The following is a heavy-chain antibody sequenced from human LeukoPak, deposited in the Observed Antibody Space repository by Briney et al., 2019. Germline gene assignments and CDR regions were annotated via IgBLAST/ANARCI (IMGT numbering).Heavy chain of an antibody. CDR3: ATQRGSYLWGTDFDY. D-gene: IGHD3-16*01. CDR1: GYXFTGYY. V-gene: IGHV1-2*02. CDR2: INPNSGDT. Sequence: ASVKVSCKASGYXFTGYYIHWVRQAPGQGREWMGWINPNSGDTKYAQKFQGRVTMTRDTSISTAYMELSRLRSDDTAVYYCATQRGSYLWGTDFDYWGQGTLVTVSS. J-gene: IGHJ4*02.